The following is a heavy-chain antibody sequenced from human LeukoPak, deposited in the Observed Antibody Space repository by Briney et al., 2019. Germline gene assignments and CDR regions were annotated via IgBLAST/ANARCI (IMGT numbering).Heavy chain of an antibody. CDR2: IYYSGST. CDR1: GCTISSYY. D-gene: IGHD5-24*01. V-gene: IGHV4-59*01. CDR3: ARARGDGYNRRFSALDY. J-gene: IGHJ4*02. Sequence: PSETLSLTCTVSGCTISSYYWSWIRQPPGKGLEWIGYIYYSGSTNYNPSLKSRVTISVDTSKNQFSLKLSSVTAADTAVYYCARARGDGYNRRFSALDYWGQGTLVTVSS.